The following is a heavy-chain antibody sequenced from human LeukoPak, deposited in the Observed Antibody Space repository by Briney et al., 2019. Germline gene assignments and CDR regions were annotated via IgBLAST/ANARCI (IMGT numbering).Heavy chain of an antibody. D-gene: IGHD1-1*01. CDR1: GFTFSSYW. J-gene: IGHJ4*02. Sequence: GGSLRLSCEASGFTFSSYWMHWVRQAPGKGLVWVSRISSDGSSTDYADSVKGRFTISGDNAKNTLYLQMNSLRVEDMAVYYCARAWKTSGDYWGQGTQVTVSS. V-gene: IGHV3-74*01. CDR3: ARAWKTSGDY. CDR2: ISSDGSST.